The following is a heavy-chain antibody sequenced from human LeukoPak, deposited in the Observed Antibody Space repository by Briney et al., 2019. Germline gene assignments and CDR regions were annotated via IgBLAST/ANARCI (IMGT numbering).Heavy chain of an antibody. CDR2: TNAGNGNT. J-gene: IGHJ4*02. Sequence: ASVKVSCKASGYTFTSYAMHWVRQAPGQRLEWMGWTNAGNGNTKYSQEFQGRVTITRDTSASTAYMGLSSLRSEDMAVYYCARSATLYSSGWYAFDYWGQGTLVTVSS. V-gene: IGHV1-3*02. D-gene: IGHD6-13*01. CDR1: GYTFTSYA. CDR3: ARSATLYSSGWYAFDY.